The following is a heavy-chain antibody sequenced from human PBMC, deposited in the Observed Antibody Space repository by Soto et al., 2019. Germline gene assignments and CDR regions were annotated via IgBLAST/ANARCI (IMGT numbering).Heavy chain of an antibody. Sequence: PGGSLRLSCAASGFSLTSHAMSWVRQAPGMGLEWVSAISRSGDSTYYGASVKGRFIVSRDNSKNIVYLQMKKLRVEDTAVYYCARDTLRHDFWSGYSDSWGQGTLVTVSS. CDR3: ARDTLRHDFWSGYSDS. CDR2: ISRSGDST. V-gene: IGHV3-23*01. J-gene: IGHJ4*02. D-gene: IGHD3-3*01. CDR1: GFSLTSHA.